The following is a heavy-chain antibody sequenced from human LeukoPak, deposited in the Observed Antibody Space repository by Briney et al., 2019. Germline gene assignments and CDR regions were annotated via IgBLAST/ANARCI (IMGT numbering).Heavy chain of an antibody. CDR2: IYYSGST. Sequence: SETLSLTCTVSGGSISSSSYYWGWIRQPPGKGLEWIGYIYYSGSTNYNPSLKSRVTISVDTSKNQFSLKLSSVTAADTAVYYCARDGSSSSHFDYWGQGTLVTVSS. D-gene: IGHD6-6*01. V-gene: IGHV4-61*01. J-gene: IGHJ4*02. CDR1: GGSISSSSYY. CDR3: ARDGSSSSHFDY.